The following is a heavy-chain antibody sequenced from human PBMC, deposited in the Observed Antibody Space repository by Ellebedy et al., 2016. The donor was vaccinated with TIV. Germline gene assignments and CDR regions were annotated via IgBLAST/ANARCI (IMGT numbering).Heavy chain of an antibody. CDR3: ARGYSGSPPGN. Sequence: GESLKISXAASGFTFSSYKMNWVRQAPGKGLEWVSSIPSYGSDKYYADSVQGRVTISRDNAKNSLYLQMNSLRVEDTAVYYCARGYSGSPPGNWGQGTLVTVSS. CDR2: IPSYGSDK. D-gene: IGHD1-26*01. J-gene: IGHJ4*02. V-gene: IGHV3-21*01. CDR1: GFTFSSYK.